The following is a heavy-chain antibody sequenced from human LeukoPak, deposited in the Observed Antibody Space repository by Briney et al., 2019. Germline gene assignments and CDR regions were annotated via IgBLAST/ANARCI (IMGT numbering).Heavy chain of an antibody. CDR2: IYYSGST. J-gene: IGHJ4*02. Sequence: SETLSLTCTVSGGSISSGGYYWSWIRQHPGKGLEWIGYIYYSGSTYYNPSLKSRVTISVDTSKNQFSLKLSSVTAADTAVYYCAREGIVGATHYFDYWGQGILVTVSS. CDR3: AREGIVGATHYFDY. D-gene: IGHD1-26*01. CDR1: GGSISSGGYY. V-gene: IGHV4-31*03.